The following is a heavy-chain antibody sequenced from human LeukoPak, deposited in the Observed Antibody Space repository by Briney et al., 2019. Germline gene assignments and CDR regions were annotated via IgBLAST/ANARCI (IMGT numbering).Heavy chain of an antibody. V-gene: IGHV4-39*07. CDR3: ARVPHRHGSGSYDAFDY. J-gene: IGHJ4*02. CDR1: GGSISSSSYY. CDR2: IFYSGST. D-gene: IGHD3-10*01. Sequence: SETLSLTCTVSGGSISSSSYYWGWIRQPPGKGLEWIGSIFYSGSTYYNPSLKSRVTISVDTSKNQFSLKLSSVTAADTAVYYCARVPHRHGSGSYDAFDYWGQGTLVTVSS.